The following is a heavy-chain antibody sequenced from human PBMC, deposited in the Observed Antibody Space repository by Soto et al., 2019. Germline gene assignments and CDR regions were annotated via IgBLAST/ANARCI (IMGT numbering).Heavy chain of an antibody. V-gene: IGHV4-31*03. CDR2: IYYSGST. D-gene: IGHD2-2*01. CDR1: GGSISSGGYY. Sequence: LSLTCTVSGGSISSGGYYWSWIRQHPGKGLEWIGYIYYSGSTYYNPSLKSRVTISVDTSKNQFSLKLSSVTAADTAVYSCARDQGYCSSTTCTYNWFDPWGQGTLVTVSS. J-gene: IGHJ5*02. CDR3: ARDQGYCSSTTCTYNWFDP.